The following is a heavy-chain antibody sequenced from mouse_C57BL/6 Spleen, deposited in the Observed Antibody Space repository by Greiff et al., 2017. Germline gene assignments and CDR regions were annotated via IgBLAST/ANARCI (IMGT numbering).Heavy chain of an antibody. Sequence: QVQLQQPGAELVMPGASVKLSCKASGYTFTSYWMHWVKQRPGQGLEWIGEIDPSDSYTNYNQKFKGKSTLTVDKSSSTAYMQLSSLTSEDSAVYYCARWDDPPSMDYWGQGTSVTVSS. CDR3: ARWDDPPSMDY. CDR1: GYTFTSYW. D-gene: IGHD2-3*01. CDR2: IDPSDSYT. V-gene: IGHV1-69*01. J-gene: IGHJ4*01.